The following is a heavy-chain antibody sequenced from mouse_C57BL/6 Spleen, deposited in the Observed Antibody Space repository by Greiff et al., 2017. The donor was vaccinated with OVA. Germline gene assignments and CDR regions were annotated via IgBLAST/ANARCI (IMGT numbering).Heavy chain of an antibody. CDR3: ASNYGSSLYYAMDY. CDR1: GFTFSDYG. CDR2: ISSGSSTI. Sequence: EVHLVESGGGLVKPGGSLKLSCAASGFTFSDYGMHWVRQAPEKGLEWVAYISSGSSTIYYADTVKGRFTISRDNAKNTLFLQMTSLRSEDTAMYYCASNYGSSLYYAMDYWGQGTSVTVSS. V-gene: IGHV5-17*01. J-gene: IGHJ4*01. D-gene: IGHD1-1*01.